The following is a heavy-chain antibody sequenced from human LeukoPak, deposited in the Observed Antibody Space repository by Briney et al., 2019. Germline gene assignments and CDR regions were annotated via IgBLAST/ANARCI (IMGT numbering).Heavy chain of an antibody. CDR1: GGSFSGYY. V-gene: IGHV4-34*01. CDR2: INHSGST. J-gene: IGHJ3*02. Sequence: SETLSLTCAVYGGSFSGYYWSWIRQPPGKGLEWIGEINHSGSTNYNPSLKSRVTISVDTSKNQFSLKLSSVTAADTAVYYCARFRRSIAARPDAFGIWGQGTMVTVSS. D-gene: IGHD6-6*01. CDR3: ARFRRSIAARPDAFGI.